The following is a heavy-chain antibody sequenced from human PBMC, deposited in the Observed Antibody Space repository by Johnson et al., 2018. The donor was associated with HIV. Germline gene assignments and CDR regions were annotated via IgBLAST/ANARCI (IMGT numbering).Heavy chain of an antibody. CDR2: VSWNGSRT. D-gene: IGHD6-13*01. CDR3: SKPAAAARDAFDI. CDR1: GFTFSNSD. Sequence: QLVESGGGLVQPGGSLRLSCAASGFTFSNSDMNWVHQAPGKRLEWVSGVSWNGSRTHYADSVKGRFIISRDNSKNTLYLQMSSLRAEDTAVYYCSKPAAAARDAFDIWGQGTMVTVSS. V-gene: IGHV3-35*01. J-gene: IGHJ3*02.